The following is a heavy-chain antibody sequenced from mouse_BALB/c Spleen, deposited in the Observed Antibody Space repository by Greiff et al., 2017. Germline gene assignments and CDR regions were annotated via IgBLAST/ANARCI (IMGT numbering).Heavy chain of an antibody. D-gene: IGHD2-3*01. Sequence: QVQLKESGAELVRPGTSVKISCKASGYTFTNYWLGWVKQRPGHGLEWIGDIYPGGGYTNYNEKFKGKATLTADTSSSTAYMQLSSLTSEDSAVYFCARGLGGYYPYYAMDYWGQGTSVTVSS. CDR1: GYTFTNYW. J-gene: IGHJ4*01. V-gene: IGHV1-63*02. CDR3: ARGLGGYYPYYAMDY. CDR2: IYPGGGYT.